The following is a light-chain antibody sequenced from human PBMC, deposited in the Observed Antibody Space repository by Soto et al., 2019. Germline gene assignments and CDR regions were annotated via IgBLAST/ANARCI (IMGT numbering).Light chain of an antibody. V-gene: IGKV3-20*01. CDR3: QQYGTSPLT. J-gene: IGKJ4*01. CDR2: GAS. Sequence: EIVLTQSPGTLSLSPGDRATLSCRASQRVISDYLAWYQQKPGQAPRLLIFGASGRATGIPDRFSGSGSGTDFTLTISRLEPEDFAVYYCQQYGTSPLTFGGGTKVDIK. CDR1: QRVISDY.